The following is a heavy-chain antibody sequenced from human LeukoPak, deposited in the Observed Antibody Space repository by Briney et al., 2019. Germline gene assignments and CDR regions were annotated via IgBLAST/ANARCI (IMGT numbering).Heavy chain of an antibody. D-gene: IGHD4-23*01. V-gene: IGHV3-30-3*01. CDR1: GFTFSSYA. J-gene: IGHJ4*02. CDR3: ARDGRAVGGSFDY. CDR2: ISYDGSNK. Sequence: GGSLRLSCAASGFTFSSYAMHWVRQAPGKGLEWVAVISYDGSNKYYADSVKGRFTISRDNSKNTLYLQMNSLRAEDTAAYYCARDGRAVGGSFDYWGQGTLVTVSS.